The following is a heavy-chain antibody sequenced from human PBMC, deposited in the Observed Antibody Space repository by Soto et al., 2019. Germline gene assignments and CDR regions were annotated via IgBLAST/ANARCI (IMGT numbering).Heavy chain of an antibody. Sequence: PGGSLRLSCAASGFTFSSYWMHWVRQAPEKGLVWVSRINSDGSSTSYADSVKGRFTISRDNAKNTLYLQMNSLRAEDKAVYYCARVLAVAGTFLYWGQGTLVTVSS. CDR2: INSDGSST. V-gene: IGHV3-74*01. D-gene: IGHD6-19*01. CDR1: GFTFSSYW. CDR3: ARVLAVAGTFLY. J-gene: IGHJ4*02.